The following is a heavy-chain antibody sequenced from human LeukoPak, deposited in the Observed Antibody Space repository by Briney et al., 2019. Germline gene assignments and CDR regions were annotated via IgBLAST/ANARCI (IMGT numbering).Heavy chain of an antibody. CDR3: ARDGRDGYNLGRAFDI. D-gene: IGHD5-24*01. CDR1: GYTFTSYG. CDR2: ISAYNGNT. V-gene: IGHV1-18*01. J-gene: IGHJ3*02. Sequence: ASVKVSCKASGYTFTSYGISWVRQAPGQGLEWMGWISAYNGNTYYAQKLQGRVTMTTDTSTSTAYMELRSLRSDDTAVYYCARDGRDGYNLGRAFDIWGQGTMVTVSS.